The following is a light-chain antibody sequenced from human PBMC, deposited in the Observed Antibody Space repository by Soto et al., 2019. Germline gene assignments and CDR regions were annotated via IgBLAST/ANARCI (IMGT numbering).Light chain of an antibody. Sequence: QSVLTQPASVTGSAGQSITISCTGTSSDVAGYNYVSWYQQHPGKAPKLMIYEVDNRPSGVSNRFSGSRSGNTASLTISGLQPEDEADYYCSSYTTSTLVVFGGGTKLTV. CDR2: EVD. V-gene: IGLV2-14*01. J-gene: IGLJ2*01. CDR3: SSYTTSTLVV. CDR1: SSDVAGYNY.